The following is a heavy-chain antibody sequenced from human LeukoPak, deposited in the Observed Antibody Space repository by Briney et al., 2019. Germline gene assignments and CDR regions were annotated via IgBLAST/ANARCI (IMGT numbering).Heavy chain of an antibody. Sequence: KPGGSLRLSCAASGFTLSDYYMSWFRQAPGKGLEWVSYSSSSGSTVYYADSVKGRFAISRDNAKNSLYLQMNSLRAEDTAVYYCARRRDFIDYWGQGTLVTVSS. CDR3: ARRRDFIDY. J-gene: IGHJ4*02. D-gene: IGHD3/OR15-3a*01. CDR2: SSSSGSTV. V-gene: IGHV3-11*01. CDR1: GFTLSDYY.